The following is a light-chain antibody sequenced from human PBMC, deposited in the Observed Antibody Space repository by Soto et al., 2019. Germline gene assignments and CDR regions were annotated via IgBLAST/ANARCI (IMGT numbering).Light chain of an antibody. V-gene: IGKV3-11*01. Sequence: EIVLTQSPATLSWAPGERATLSCRASQSVSTYLAWYQQKPGQAPRLLIYDASKRATGIPVRFSGSGSGTDFTLTITSLEPEDFGVYSCQQRSNWPPTWTFGQGTKVDIK. CDR3: QQRSNWPPTWT. CDR2: DAS. CDR1: QSVSTY. J-gene: IGKJ1*01.